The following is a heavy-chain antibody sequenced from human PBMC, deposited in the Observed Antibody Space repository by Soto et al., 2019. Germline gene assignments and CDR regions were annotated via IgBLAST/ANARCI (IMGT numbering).Heavy chain of an antibody. Sequence: SETLSLTCNVTGDSIKTHYWSWIRQAPGKGLEWIGYIYYSGSTLYNPSLKRRVTISADTAKNQFSLRLTSLTAADTAVYYCASGWMGAFDNWGQGTLVTVYS. CDR1: GDSIKTHY. CDR3: ASGWMGAFDN. CDR2: IYYSGST. V-gene: IGHV4-59*11. D-gene: IGHD3-16*01. J-gene: IGHJ4*02.